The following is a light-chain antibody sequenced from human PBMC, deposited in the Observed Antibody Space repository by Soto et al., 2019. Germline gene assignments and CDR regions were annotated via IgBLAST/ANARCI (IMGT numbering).Light chain of an antibody. CDR3: SSYTSSTIVV. J-gene: IGLJ2*01. Sequence: QSVLTQPASVSGSPGQSITISCTGTSSNIGDYNYVSWYQQHPGKAPKIMIYDVSNRPSWVSNRFSGSKSGNTASLTISGLPADDEADYYCSSYTSSTIVVFGGGTQLTVL. CDR1: SSNIGDYNY. V-gene: IGLV2-14*01. CDR2: DVS.